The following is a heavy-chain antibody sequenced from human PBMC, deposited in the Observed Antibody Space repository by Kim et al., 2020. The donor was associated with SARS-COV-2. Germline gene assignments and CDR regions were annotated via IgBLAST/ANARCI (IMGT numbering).Heavy chain of an antibody. D-gene: IGHD2-2*01. V-gene: IGHV3-23*01. CDR3: AKDLGSCSSSSCNPPYGMDV. J-gene: IGHJ6*02. Sequence: RFTISRDNSKNTLYVQMNSLRAEDTAVYYCAKDLGSCSSSSCNPPYGMDVWGQGTTVTVSS.